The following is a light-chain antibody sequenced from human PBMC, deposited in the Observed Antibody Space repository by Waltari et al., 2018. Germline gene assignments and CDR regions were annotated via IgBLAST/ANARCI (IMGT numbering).Light chain of an antibody. V-gene: IGLV2-11*01. CDR3: CSYAGSITFWV. J-gene: IGLJ3*02. Sequence: QSALTQPRSVSGSPGQSVTISCTGTSRDVGCYNYVSWYQHHPGKAPKLIIYDVTKRPSGVPDRFSASKSDNTASLTISGLQAEDEADYYCCSYAGSITFWVFGGGTKLTVL. CDR2: DVT. CDR1: SRDVGCYNY.